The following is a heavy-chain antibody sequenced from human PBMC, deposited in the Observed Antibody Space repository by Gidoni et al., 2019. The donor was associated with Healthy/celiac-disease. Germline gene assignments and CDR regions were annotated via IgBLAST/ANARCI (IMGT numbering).Heavy chain of an antibody. D-gene: IGHD1-26*01. J-gene: IGHJ4*02. CDR2: IYYSGST. V-gene: IGHV4-39*01. Sequence: QLQLQESGPGLVKPSETLSLTCTVSGGSISSSSYYWGWIRQPPGKGLEWIGSIYYSGSTYYNPSLKSRVTISVDTSKNQFSLKLSSVTAADTAVYYCARLLGSYLNGNFDYWGQGTLVTVSS. CDR3: ARLLGSYLNGNFDY. CDR1: GGSISSSSYY.